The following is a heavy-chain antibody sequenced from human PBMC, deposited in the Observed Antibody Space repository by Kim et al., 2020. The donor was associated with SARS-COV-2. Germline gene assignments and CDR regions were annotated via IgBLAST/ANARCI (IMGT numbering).Heavy chain of an antibody. V-gene: IGHV1-2*02. CDR3: ARERSVVRGVHPLGY. Sequence: ASVKVSCKASGYTFTGYYMHWVRQAPGQGLEWMGWINPNSGGTNYAQKFQGRVTMTRDTSISTAYMELSRLRSDDTAVYYCARERSVVRGVHPLGYWGQGTLVPVSS. J-gene: IGHJ4*02. D-gene: IGHD3-10*01. CDR1: GYTFTGYY. CDR2: INPNSGGT.